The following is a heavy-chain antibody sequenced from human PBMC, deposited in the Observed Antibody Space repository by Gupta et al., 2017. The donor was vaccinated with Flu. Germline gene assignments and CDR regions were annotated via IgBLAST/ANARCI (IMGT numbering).Heavy chain of an antibody. CDR2: VEWDDDK. Sequence: MRVSWIRQSPGKALEWLARVEWDDDKFYRPSLKTRLTISKDTSKNQVVLTMTNMDPVDTATYYCARTYYDGSGFSFDIWGHGTMVIVSS. D-gene: IGHD3-22*01. CDR1: MR. V-gene: IGHV2-70*04. CDR3: ARTYYDGSGFSFDI. J-gene: IGHJ3*02.